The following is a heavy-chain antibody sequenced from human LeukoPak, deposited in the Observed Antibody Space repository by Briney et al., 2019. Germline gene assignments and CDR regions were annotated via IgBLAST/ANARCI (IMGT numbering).Heavy chain of an antibody. CDR3: ARENSAPES. Sequence: PGGSLRLSCAASGFTFSNYWMHWVRQAPGKGLDWVSNINGDGSRTYYADSVKGRYTISRDNAKNTLYLQMNSLRAEDTAVYYCARENSAPESWGQGTLVTVSS. CDR1: GFTFSNYW. J-gene: IGHJ5*02. D-gene: IGHD1-14*01. V-gene: IGHV3-74*01. CDR2: INGDGSRT.